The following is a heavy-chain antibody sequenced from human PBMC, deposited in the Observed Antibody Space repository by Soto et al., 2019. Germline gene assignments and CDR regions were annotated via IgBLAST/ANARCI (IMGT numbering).Heavy chain of an antibody. D-gene: IGHD2-15*01. CDR3: AHKGGRGAGMDV. CDR2: IYWDGDE. J-gene: IGHJ6*02. V-gene: IGHV2-5*02. Sequence: QITLKESGPTLVKPTQTLTLTCTFSGFSVSTSGVGVAWIRQPPGKALEWLALIYWDGDERYSPFLQSRVTITKDTSKNQVVLTMTNMHPVDTATYYCAHKGGRGAGMDVWGQGTTVTVSS. CDR1: GFSVSTSGVG.